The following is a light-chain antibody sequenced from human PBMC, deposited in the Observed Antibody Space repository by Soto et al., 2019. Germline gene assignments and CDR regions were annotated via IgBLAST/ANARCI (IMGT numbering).Light chain of an antibody. CDR2: VAS. V-gene: IGKV3-15*01. Sequence: EIVMTQSPATLSVSPGERATLSCRASQSVSSNLAWYQQKRGQAPRLLIYVASTRATGILARFSGSGSGTEFTLTISSLQSEDFAVYYCQQYDNWPYTFGQGTKLEIK. CDR3: QQYDNWPYT. J-gene: IGKJ2*01. CDR1: QSVSSN.